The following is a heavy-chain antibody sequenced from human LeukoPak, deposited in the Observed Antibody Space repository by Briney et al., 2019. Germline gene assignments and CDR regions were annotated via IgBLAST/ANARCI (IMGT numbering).Heavy chain of an antibody. V-gene: IGHV3-13*01. CDR3: ARHVDYYGMDV. CDR2: IGTAGDT. J-gene: IGHJ6*02. CDR1: GFTFRSYD. Sequence: GGSLRLSCAASGFTFRSYDMHWVRQSTGKGLEWVSAIGTAGDTYYSDSVKGRFTISRENARYSLYLQMNSLRAGDTAVYYCARHVDYYGMDVWGQGTTVTVSS. D-gene: IGHD5-12*01.